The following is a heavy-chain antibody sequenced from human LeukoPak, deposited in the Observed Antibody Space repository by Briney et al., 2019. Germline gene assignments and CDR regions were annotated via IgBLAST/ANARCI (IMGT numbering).Heavy chain of an antibody. CDR2: INTNTGNP. CDR3: ARMECGGDCYSVY. J-gene: IGHJ4*02. V-gene: IGHV7-4-1*02. D-gene: IGHD2-21*02. CDR1: GYTFTSYA. Sequence: ASVKVSCKASGYTFTSYAMNWVRQAPGQGLEWMGWINTNTGNPTCAQGFTGRFVFSLDTSVSTAYLQTSSLKAEDTAVYYCARMECGGDCYSVYWGQGTLVTVSS.